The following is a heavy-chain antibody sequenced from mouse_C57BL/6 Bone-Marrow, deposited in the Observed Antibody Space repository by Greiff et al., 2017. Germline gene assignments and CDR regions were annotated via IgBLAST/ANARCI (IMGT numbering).Heavy chain of an antibody. J-gene: IGHJ2*01. CDR2: IYPGSGST. CDR1: GYTFTSYW. V-gene: IGHV1-55*01. D-gene: IGHD1-1*01. CDR3: ARRGRVLDY. Sequence: QVQLQQSGAELVKPGASVKMSCKASGYTFTSYWITWVKQRPGQGLEWIGDIYPGSGSTHYNEKLKSKATLTVDTSSSTAYMHLSRLTSEDSAVYYCARRGRVLDYWGQGTTLTVSS.